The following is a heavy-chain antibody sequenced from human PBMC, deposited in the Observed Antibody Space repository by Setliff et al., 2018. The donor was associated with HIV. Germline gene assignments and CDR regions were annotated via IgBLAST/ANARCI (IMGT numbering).Heavy chain of an antibody. CDR3: ARHQSVTYANFDH. CDR2: IYFSGST. CDR1: GGSFSSVSYY. Sequence: PSETLSLTCTVSGGSFSSVSYYWNWIRQPAGKGLEWIGRIYFSGSTNYNPSLKSRVTISVDTSKKQFSLKLTSVTAADTAVYYCARHQSVTYANFDHWGQGTLVTVSS. D-gene: IGHD4-17*01. J-gene: IGHJ4*02. V-gene: IGHV4-61*10.